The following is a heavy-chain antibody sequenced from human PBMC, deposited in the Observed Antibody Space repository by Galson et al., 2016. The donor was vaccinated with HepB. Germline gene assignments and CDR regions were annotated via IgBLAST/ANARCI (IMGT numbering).Heavy chain of an antibody. CDR2: IIPIFGTA. J-gene: IGHJ6*02. CDR3: ARAREYISSPEYYYYGMDV. Sequence: SVKVSCKASGGTFSSYAISWVRQAPGQGLEWMGGIIPIFGTANYAQKFQGRVTITADESTGTAYMELGSLRSEDTAVYYCARAREYISSPEYYYYGMDVWGQGTTVTVSS. CDR1: GGTFSSYA. V-gene: IGHV1-69*13. D-gene: IGHD6-6*01.